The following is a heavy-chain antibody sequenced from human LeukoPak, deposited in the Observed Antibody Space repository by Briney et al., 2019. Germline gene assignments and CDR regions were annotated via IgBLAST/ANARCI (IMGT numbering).Heavy chain of an antibody. J-gene: IGHJ4*02. CDR1: GYTFTSYD. CDR2: MNPNSGNT. Sequence: ASVKVSCKASGYTFTSYDINWVRQATGQGGEWMGWMNPNSGNTGYAQKFQGRVTMTRNTSISTAYMELSSLRSEDTAVYYCARDLRYGDYGDYWGQGTLVTVSS. CDR3: ARDLRYGDYGDY. V-gene: IGHV1-8*01. D-gene: IGHD4-17*01.